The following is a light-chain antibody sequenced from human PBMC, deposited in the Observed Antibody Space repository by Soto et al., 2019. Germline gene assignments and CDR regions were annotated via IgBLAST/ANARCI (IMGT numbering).Light chain of an antibody. Sequence: QTVVTQEPSFSVSPGGTVTLTCGLSSGSVSTNYYPSWYQQTPGQAPRTLIYSTNTRSSGVPDRFSGSILGNKAALTITGAQADDESDYYCVLYMGSGIWVFGGRTKVTVL. CDR3: VLYMGSGIWV. CDR2: STN. J-gene: IGLJ3*02. CDR1: SGSVSTNYY. V-gene: IGLV8-61*01.